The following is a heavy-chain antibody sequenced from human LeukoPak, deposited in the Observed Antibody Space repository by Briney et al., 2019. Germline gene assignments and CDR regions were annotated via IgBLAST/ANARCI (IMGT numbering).Heavy chain of an antibody. D-gene: IGHD6-19*01. CDR3: ARDLKMAYISGRYSWGTGSSNDY. CDR1: GYTFTSYY. CDR2: ISGYNGNT. V-gene: IGHV1-18*04. Sequence: ASVKVSCKASGYTFTSYYMHWVRQAPGKGLEWMGWISGYNGNTNYAQNLQGRVTMTTDTSTSTAYMELRSLRSDDTAVYYCARDLKMAYISGRYSWGTGSSNDYWGQGTLVTVSS. J-gene: IGHJ4*02.